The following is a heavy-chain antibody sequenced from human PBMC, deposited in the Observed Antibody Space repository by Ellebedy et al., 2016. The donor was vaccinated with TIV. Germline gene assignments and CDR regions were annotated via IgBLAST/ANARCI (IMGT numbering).Heavy chain of an antibody. CDR1: GFILTTYS. Sequence: PGGSLRLSCAASGFILTTYSMSRVRRAPGKGLEWVSSISSTSKNIYYADSVKGRFSISRDNAKNTMYLQMNSLRAEDTAVYYCATGPYNYGWGYWGQGSLVTVSS. CDR3: ATGPYNYGWGY. V-gene: IGHV3-21*01. CDR2: ISSTSKNI. D-gene: IGHD3-10*01. J-gene: IGHJ4*02.